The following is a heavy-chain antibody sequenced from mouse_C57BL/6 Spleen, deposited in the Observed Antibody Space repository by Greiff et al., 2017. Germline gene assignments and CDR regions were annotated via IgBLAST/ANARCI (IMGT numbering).Heavy chain of an antibody. CDR2: IYPGSGST. V-gene: IGHV1-55*01. CDR1: GYTFTSYW. J-gene: IGHJ3*01. Sequence: QVQLQQPGAELVKPGASVKMSCKASGYTFTSYWITWVKQRPGQGLEWIGDIYPGSGSTNYNEKFKSKATLTVDTSSSTAYMQLSSLTSEDSAVYYCARSETAQATPWFAYWGQGTLVTVSA. D-gene: IGHD3-2*02. CDR3: ARSETAQATPWFAY.